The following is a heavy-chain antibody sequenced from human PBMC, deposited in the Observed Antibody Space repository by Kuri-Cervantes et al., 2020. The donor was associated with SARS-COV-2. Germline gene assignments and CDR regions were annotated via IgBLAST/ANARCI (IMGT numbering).Heavy chain of an antibody. V-gene: IGHV1-18*01. CDR1: GYTFTSYG. CDR2: ISAYNGNT. Sequence: ASVKVSCKASGYTFTSYGISWVRQAPGQGLEWMGWISAYNGNTNYAQKLQGGVTMTTDTSTSTAYMELRSLRSDDTAVYYCARDQKLVSYPEWLLYDYWGQGTLVTVSS. D-gene: IGHD3-3*01. J-gene: IGHJ4*02. CDR3: ARDQKLVSYPEWLLYDY.